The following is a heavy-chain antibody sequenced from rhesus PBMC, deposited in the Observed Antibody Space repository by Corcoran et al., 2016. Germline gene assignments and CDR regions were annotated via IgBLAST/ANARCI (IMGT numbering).Heavy chain of an antibody. Sequence: QVQLQESGPGLVKPSETLSLTCAVSGGSISDDYYWSWIRQPPGQGLEWIGYIYGRGGGTNSNPPLTHRVTMSIDTSKNQFSLKLSSVTAADTAVYYCAREIVVGAYFDYWGQGVLVTVSS. CDR1: GGSISDDYY. V-gene: IGHV4-106*01. CDR3: AREIVVGAYFDY. J-gene: IGHJ4*01. D-gene: IGHD2-39*01. CDR2: IYGRGGGT.